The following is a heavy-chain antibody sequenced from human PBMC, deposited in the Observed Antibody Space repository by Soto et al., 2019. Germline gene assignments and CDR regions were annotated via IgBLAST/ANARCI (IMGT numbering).Heavy chain of an antibody. J-gene: IGHJ5*02. Sequence: PSETLSLTCTVSGGSISGGGYYWSWIRQHPGKGLEWIGYIYYSGSTYYNPSLKSRVTISVDTSKNQFSLKLSSVTAADTAVYYCARGDYSDSSAYYPGMFDPWGQGTLVTVSS. CDR2: IYYSGST. V-gene: IGHV4-31*03. D-gene: IGHD3-22*01. CDR1: GGSISGGGYY. CDR3: ARGDYSDSSAYYPGMFDP.